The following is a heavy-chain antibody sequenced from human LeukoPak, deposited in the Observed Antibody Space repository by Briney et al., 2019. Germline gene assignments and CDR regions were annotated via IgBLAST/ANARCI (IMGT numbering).Heavy chain of an antibody. Sequence: GGSLRLSCAASGFTFSSYAMTWVRQAPGKGLEWVSGINDSGGSTYYADSVKGRFTISRDNSKNTLYMQMNSLRAEDTAVYYCTTDYDILTGYYSYYGMDVWGQGTTVTVSS. CDR3: TTDYDILTGYYSYYGMDV. V-gene: IGHV3-23*01. CDR1: GFTFSSYA. CDR2: INDSGGST. J-gene: IGHJ6*02. D-gene: IGHD3-9*01.